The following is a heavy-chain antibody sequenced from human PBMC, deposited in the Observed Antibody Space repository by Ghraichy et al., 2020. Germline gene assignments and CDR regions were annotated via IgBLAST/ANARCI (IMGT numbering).Heavy chain of an antibody. CDR3: ARHEDSAYCGGDCYGIDY. V-gene: IGHV4-39*01. CDR1: GGSISSSSYY. J-gene: IGHJ4*02. CDR2: IYYSGST. Sequence: SETLSLTCTVSGGSISSSSYYWGWIRQPPGKGLEWIGSIYYSGSTYYNPSLKSRVTISVDTSKNQFSLKLSSVTAADTAVYYCARHEDSAYCGGDCYGIDYWGQGTLVTVSS. D-gene: IGHD2-21*02.